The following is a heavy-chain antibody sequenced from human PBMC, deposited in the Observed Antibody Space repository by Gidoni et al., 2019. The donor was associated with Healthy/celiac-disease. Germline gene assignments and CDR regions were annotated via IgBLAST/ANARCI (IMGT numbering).Heavy chain of an antibody. J-gene: IGHJ4*02. CDR1: GFTFSDYY. CDR2: ISSSGSTK. V-gene: IGHV3-11*01. CDR3: ARDLLPETVTTNRPFDY. D-gene: IGHD4-17*01. Sequence: QVQLVESGGGLVKPGGSLRLSGAPSGFTFSDYYMSWIRQAPGKGLEWGSYISSSGSTKYYADSVKGRFTISRNNAKNSLYLQMNSLRAEDTAVYYCARDLLPETVTTNRPFDYWGQGTLVTVSS.